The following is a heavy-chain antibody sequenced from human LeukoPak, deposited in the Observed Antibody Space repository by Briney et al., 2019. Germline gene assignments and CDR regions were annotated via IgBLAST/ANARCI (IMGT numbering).Heavy chain of an antibody. CDR1: GFTLSSNY. CDR2: IYSGGST. J-gene: IGHJ6*03. D-gene: IGHD5-18*01. Sequence: PGGSLRLSCAASGFTLSSNYMSWVRQAPGKGLEWVSVIYSGGSTYYADSVKGRFTISRDNSKSTLYLQMNSLRAEDTAVYYCASGGAMVYYYYMDVWGKGTSVTVSS. V-gene: IGHV3-66*01. CDR3: ASGGAMVYYYYMDV.